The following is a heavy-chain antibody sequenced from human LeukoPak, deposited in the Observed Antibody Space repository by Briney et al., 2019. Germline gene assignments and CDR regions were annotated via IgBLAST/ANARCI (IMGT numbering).Heavy chain of an antibody. CDR1: GGSISSFY. Sequence: SETLSLTCTVSGGSISSFYWSWIRQPPGKGLEWIGYIYYSGSTNYNPSLKSRVTMSVDTSKNQFSLKLGSVTAADTAVYYCARLDYFDAFDIWGQGTMVTVSS. CDR3: ARLDYFDAFDI. V-gene: IGHV4-59*08. CDR2: IYYSGST. D-gene: IGHD3-16*01. J-gene: IGHJ3*02.